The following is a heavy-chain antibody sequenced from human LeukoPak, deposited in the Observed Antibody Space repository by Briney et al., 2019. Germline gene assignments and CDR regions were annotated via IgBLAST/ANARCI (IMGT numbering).Heavy chain of an antibody. CDR1: GFTFSSYA. J-gene: IGHJ3*02. CDR2: IGRGGGAT. D-gene: IGHD3-10*01. V-gene: IGHV3-23*01. Sequence: PGGSLRLSCAASGFTFSSYAMSWVRQSPGKGLEWVSVIGRGGGATYYADSVKGRFTISRDNSKNTLYLQMNSRRAEDTAVYYCAKHYYDSGRWTFDIWGQGATVTVSS. CDR3: AKHYYDSGRWTFDI.